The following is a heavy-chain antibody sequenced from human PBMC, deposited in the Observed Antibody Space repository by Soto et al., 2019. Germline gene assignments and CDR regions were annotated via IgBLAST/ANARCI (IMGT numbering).Heavy chain of an antibody. CDR3: ARLTATVTSRFFDP. CDR2: INHSGST. CDR1: GGSFSGYY. V-gene: IGHV4-34*01. J-gene: IGHJ5*02. Sequence: QVQLQQWGAGLLKPSETLSLTCAVYGGSFSGYYWSWIRQPPGKGLEWIGEINHSGSTNYNPSLKSRVTISVDTSKNQFSLKLSSVPAADTAVYYCARLTATVTSRFFDPWGQGTLVTVSS. D-gene: IGHD4-4*01.